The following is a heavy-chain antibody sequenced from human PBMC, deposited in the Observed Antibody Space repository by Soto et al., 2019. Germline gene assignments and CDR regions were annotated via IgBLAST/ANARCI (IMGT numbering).Heavy chain of an antibody. CDR2: IYYSGST. J-gene: IGHJ4*02. CDR3: AMLWRIGYIYGTLDY. V-gene: IGHV4-39*01. Sequence: SETLSLTCTVSGGSISSSTYYWGWIRQPPGKGLEWIGTIYYSGSTYYNPSLKSRVTISVDTSQNQFSLQLSSVTAAATAVYNCAMLWRIGYIYGTLDYWGQGTLLIGSS. D-gene: IGHD5-18*01. CDR1: GGSISSSTYY.